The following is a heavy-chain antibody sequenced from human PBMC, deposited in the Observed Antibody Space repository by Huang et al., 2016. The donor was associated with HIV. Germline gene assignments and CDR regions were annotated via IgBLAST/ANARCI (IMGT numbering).Heavy chain of an antibody. V-gene: IGHV1-8*03. CDR1: GFNFNNYD. D-gene: IGHD3-22*01. J-gene: IGHJ4*02. CDR2: RNPKSGNT. Sequence: QVQLVQSGAEVKKPGASVKVYCKASGFNFNNYDFNWVRQASGQGLEWMGGRNPKSGNTGYAQKFQGRVTSTRNTSITTAYMELRSRRSEDTAVYYCARARGFLYDSTGYYSRYYFDSWGQGTLVTISS. CDR3: ARARGFLYDSTGYYSRYYFDS.